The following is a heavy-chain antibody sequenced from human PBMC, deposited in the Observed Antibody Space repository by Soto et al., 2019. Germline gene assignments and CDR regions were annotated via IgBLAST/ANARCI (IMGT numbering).Heavy chain of an antibody. V-gene: IGHV4-39*01. CDR1: GGSISSSNYC. D-gene: IGHD3-10*01. Sequence: PPQTLSLTCTVSGGSISSSNYCWGWIRQPPRKELEWMGSTYYSESTHHNPSLKTRVTISVAPPKNQFPLHLHSVPAADTAVYYCASWLHYYGPGSHNYFDYWVQGTLVTVSS. CDR3: ASWLHYYGPGSHNYFDY. CDR2: TYYSEST. J-gene: IGHJ4*02.